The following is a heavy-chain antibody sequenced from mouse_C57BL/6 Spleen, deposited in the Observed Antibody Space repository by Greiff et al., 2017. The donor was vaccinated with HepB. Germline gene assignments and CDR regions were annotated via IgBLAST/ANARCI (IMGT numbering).Heavy chain of an antibody. CDR3: TKKPIYYDYDGRYYFDY. CDR1: GYTFTDYE. Sequence: VKLQQSGAELVRPGASVTLSCKASGYTFTDYEMHWVKQTPVHGLEWIGAIDPETGGTAYNQKFKGKAILTADKSSSTAYMELRSLTSEDSAVYYCTKKPIYYDYDGRYYFDYWGQGTTLTVSS. D-gene: IGHD2-4*01. CDR2: IDPETGGT. V-gene: IGHV1-15*01. J-gene: IGHJ2*01.